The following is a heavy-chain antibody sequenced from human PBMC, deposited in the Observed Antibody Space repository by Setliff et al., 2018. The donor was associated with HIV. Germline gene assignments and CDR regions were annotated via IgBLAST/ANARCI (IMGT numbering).Heavy chain of an antibody. D-gene: IGHD2-15*01. Sequence: HPGGSLRLSCAASGFTFSGYGMYWVRQAPGKGLEWVAFIRYDGDNKYYADPVKGRFTISRDNSKNTLYLQMNSLRAKDAAVYYCAKAFGYCSGGSCPVLMDVWGKGTTVTVSS. J-gene: IGHJ6*03. CDR1: GFTFSGYG. V-gene: IGHV3-30*02. CDR3: AKAFGYCSGGSCPVLMDV. CDR2: IRYDGDNK.